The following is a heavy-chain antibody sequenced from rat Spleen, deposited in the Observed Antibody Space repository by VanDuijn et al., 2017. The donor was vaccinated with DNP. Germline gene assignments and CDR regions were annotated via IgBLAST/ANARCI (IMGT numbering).Heavy chain of an antibody. D-gene: IGHD1-7*01. CDR3: ARWTRYFDN. J-gene: IGHJ2*01. CDR2: INYSGRT. CDR1: GYSITSNY. V-gene: IGHV3-1*01. Sequence: EVQLQESGSGLVKPSQSLSLTCSATGYSITSNYWGWIRKFPGNKMEWIGHINYSGRTSYNPSLTGRISITRDTSKNQFFLHLNSVTSEDTGTYYCARWTRYFDNWGQGVMVTVSS.